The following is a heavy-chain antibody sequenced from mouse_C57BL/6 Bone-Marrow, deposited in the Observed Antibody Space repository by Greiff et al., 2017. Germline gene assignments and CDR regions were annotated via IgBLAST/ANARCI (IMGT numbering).Heavy chain of an antibody. J-gene: IGHJ2*01. Sequence: EVKVVGSGAELVRPGASVKLSCTASGFNIKDDYMHWVKQRPEQGLEWIGWIDPENGDTEYASKFQGKAPITADTSSTTAYLQLSSLTSEYTAVYYCTHDGYYGDYWGQGTTLTVSS. CDR3: THDGYYGDY. V-gene: IGHV14-4*01. CDR1: GFNIKDDY. CDR2: IDPENGDT. D-gene: IGHD2-3*01.